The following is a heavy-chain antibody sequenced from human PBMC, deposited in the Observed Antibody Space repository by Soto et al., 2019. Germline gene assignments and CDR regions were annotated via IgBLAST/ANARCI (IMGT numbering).Heavy chain of an antibody. V-gene: IGHV4-61*05. CDR2: IYYSGST. Sequence: PSETLSLTCTVSGGSISSSSYYWGWIRQPPGKGLEWIGYIYYSGSTTYKPSLKSRVTTSVDTSKNQFFLKLNSVTAADTAVYCCARLGGYYQAFDQWGQGSLVTVSS. CDR3: ARLGGYYQAFDQ. J-gene: IGHJ4*02. CDR1: GGSISSSSYY. D-gene: IGHD3-22*01.